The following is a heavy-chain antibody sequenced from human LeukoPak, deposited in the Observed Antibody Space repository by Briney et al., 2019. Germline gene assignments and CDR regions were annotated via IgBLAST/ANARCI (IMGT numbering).Heavy chain of an antibody. CDR3: ARDPRVVVPAYYSYYYMDV. Sequence: PGGSLRLSCAASGFTFSSYSMTWVRQAPGKGLEWVSAISSGSSQKYYADSVRGRFTISRDNAKNSLYLQMNSLTAEDTAVYYCARDPRVVVPAYYSYYYMDVWGKGTTVTVSS. CDR1: GFTFSSYS. D-gene: IGHD2-2*01. J-gene: IGHJ6*03. V-gene: IGHV3-21*01. CDR2: ISSGSSQK.